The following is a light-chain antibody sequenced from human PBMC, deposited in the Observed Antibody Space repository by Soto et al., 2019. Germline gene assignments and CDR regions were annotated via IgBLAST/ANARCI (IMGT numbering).Light chain of an antibody. J-gene: IGKJ4*01. Sequence: DIPMTQSPSSLSASVGVRVTITCRASQSISSYLNWYQQKPGKAPKLLIHLGSNRASGVPDRFSGSGTGTDFTPTISRVEAEDVGVCYCMQALQTPLTFGGGTKVDIK. CDR2: LGS. CDR3: MQALQTPLT. CDR1: QSISSY. V-gene: IGKV1-39*01.